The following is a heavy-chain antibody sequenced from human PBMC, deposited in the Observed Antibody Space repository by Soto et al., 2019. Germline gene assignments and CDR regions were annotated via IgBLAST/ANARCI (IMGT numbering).Heavy chain of an antibody. CDR1: GFTFSSYA. J-gene: IGHJ4*02. D-gene: IGHD6-13*01. CDR3: AKIITADGTGY. CDR2: VSVIGSNT. V-gene: IGHV3-23*01. Sequence: GGSLRLSCAASGFTFSSYAMSWVRQAPGKGLEWVSAVSVIGSNTYYADSVKGRFTISRDNSKNTLYLQMNSLRAEDTAVYYCAKIITADGTGYWGQGTLVTVSS.